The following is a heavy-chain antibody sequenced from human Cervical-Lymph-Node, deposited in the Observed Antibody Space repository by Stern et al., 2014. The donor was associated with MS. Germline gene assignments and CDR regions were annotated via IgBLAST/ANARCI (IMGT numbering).Heavy chain of an antibody. CDR1: GFSFGNHA. Sequence: VHLVESGGGVVKPGTSLTLTCGASGFSFGNHAMHWVRQAPGKGLQWVAVISYDGSNQGYTDSVKGRFTISRDNSKSTLSLEMKSLSSEDTAVYYCAKHYGSESPYGMDVWGRGTTVTVSS. J-gene: IGHJ6*02. V-gene: IGHV3-30*18. CDR3: AKHYGSESPYGMDV. CDR2: ISYDGSNQ. D-gene: IGHD3-10*01.